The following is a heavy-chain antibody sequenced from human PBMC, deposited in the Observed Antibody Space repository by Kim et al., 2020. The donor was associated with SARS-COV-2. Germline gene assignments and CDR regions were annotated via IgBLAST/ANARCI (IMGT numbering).Heavy chain of an antibody. CDR1: GGSISSGGYY. Sequence: SETLSLTCTVSGGSISSGGYYWSWIRQHPGKGLEWIGYIYYSGSTYYNPSLKSGVTTSVDTSKNQFSLKLSSVTAADTAVYYCAGDGGNGDGYNRGHDAFDIWGQGTMVTVSS. V-gene: IGHV4-31*03. CDR3: AGDGGNGDGYNRGHDAFDI. CDR2: IYYSGST. J-gene: IGHJ3*02. D-gene: IGHD5-12*01.